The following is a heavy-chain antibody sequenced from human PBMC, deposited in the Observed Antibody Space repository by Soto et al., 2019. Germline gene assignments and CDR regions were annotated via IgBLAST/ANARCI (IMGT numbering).Heavy chain of an antibody. J-gene: IGHJ6*02. CDR3: ARHVLSRDGSSWPTGMDV. V-gene: IGHV5-10-1*01. CDR2: IDPSDSYT. CDR1: GYSFTSYW. Sequence: PGESLKISCKGSGYSFTSYWISWVRQMPGKGLEWMGRIDPSDSYTNYSPSFQGHVTISADKSISTAYLQWSSLKASDTAMYYCARHVLSRDGSSWPTGMDVWGQGTTVTVSS. D-gene: IGHD6-13*01.